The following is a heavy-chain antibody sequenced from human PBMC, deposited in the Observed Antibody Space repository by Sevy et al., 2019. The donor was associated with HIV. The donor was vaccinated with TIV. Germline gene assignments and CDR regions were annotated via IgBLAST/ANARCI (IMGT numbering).Heavy chain of an antibody. D-gene: IGHD2-8*01. J-gene: IGHJ4*02. CDR2: FSFGCGRI. Sequence: GSLRLSCAASGFTFAKYSMSWVRQAPGKGLEWVSTFSFGCGRINYADSVKGRFTISRDDSKNTLFLQMNSLRAEDTDTYFCAREGCTQPHDYWGQGTLVTVSS. CDR3: AREGCTQPHDY. V-gene: IGHV3-23*01. CDR1: GFTFAKYS.